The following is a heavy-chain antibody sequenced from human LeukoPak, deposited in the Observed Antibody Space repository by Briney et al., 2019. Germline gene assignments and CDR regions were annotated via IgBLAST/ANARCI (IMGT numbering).Heavy chain of an antibody. Sequence: GGSLRLSCAASGFTFSSYSMNWVRQAPGKGLEWVAVISYDGSNKYYADSVKGRFTISRDNSKNTLYLQMNSLRAEDTAVYYCVFEGDWGQGTLVTVSS. V-gene: IGHV3-30*03. D-gene: IGHD3-16*01. CDR2: ISYDGSNK. CDR3: VFEGD. J-gene: IGHJ4*02. CDR1: GFTFSSYS.